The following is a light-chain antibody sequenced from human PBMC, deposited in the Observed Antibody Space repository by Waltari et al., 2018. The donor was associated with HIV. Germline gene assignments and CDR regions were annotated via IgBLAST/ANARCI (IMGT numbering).Light chain of an antibody. V-gene: IGKV3-20*01. Sequence: EIVLTQSPGTLSLSPGESATLSCRASQTVTNNYLAWYQQKAGQAPRLLIYATSTRATGIPDRFSGSGSGTDFTLTISRLEPEDFAMYYCQQYVTTLYSFGQGTKLEIK. CDR3: QQYVTTLYS. CDR2: ATS. CDR1: QTVTNNY. J-gene: IGKJ2*03.